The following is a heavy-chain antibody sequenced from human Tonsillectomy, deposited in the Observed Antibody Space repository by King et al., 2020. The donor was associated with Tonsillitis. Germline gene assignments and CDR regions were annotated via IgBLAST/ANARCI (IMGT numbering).Heavy chain of an antibody. CDR3: VRSNHYVSGIYAFDF. Sequence: VQLVESGGGLVQPGGSLRLSCAASGFTFSSNWMHWVRQAPGKGLVWVSRINKDEGVTTYADSVRGRFSISGDNAKNTLFLQMNSLRAEETAVYYWVRSNHYVSGIYAFDFWGPGTMVTVSS. V-gene: IGHV3-74*03. CDR1: GFTFSSNW. J-gene: IGHJ3*01. CDR2: INKDEGVT. D-gene: IGHD3-10*01.